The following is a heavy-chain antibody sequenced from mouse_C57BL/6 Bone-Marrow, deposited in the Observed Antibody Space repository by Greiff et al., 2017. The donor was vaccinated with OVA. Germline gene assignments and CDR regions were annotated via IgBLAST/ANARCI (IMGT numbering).Heavy chain of an antibody. CDR3: ARTLYYGSSSYAMDY. D-gene: IGHD1-1*01. CDR2: IWSGGST. J-gene: IGHJ4*01. V-gene: IGHV2-2*01. CDR1: GFSLTSYG. Sequence: VNLVESGPGLVQPSQSLSITCTVSGFSLTSYGVNWVRQSPGKGLEWLGVIWSGGSTDYTAAFTSRLSISKDNSKSQVFFKMNSLQADDTAIYYCARTLYYGSSSYAMDYWGQGTTVTVSS.